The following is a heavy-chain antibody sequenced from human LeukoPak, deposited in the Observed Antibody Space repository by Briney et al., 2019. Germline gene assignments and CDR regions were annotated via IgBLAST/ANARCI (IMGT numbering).Heavy chain of an antibody. CDR1: GFTFSSYW. Sequence: GGSLRLSCAASGFTFSSYWMHWVRQAPGKGLVWVSRINSDGSSTSYADSVKGRFTISRDNAKNTLYLQMNSLRAEDTAVYYCARNRNYYDSSGYHDAFDIWGQGTMVTVSS. J-gene: IGHJ3*02. CDR3: ARNRNYYDSSGYHDAFDI. V-gene: IGHV3-74*01. D-gene: IGHD3-22*01. CDR2: INSDGSST.